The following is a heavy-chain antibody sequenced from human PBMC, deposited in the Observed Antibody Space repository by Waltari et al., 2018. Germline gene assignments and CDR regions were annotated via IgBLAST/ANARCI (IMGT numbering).Heavy chain of an antibody. Sequence: QVQLQESGPGLVKPLETLSLTCPASGGSIRSYYGSWIRQPAGKGLEWIGHIFTSGITKYNPSLKSRVTMSVDTSKNQFSLKLTSVTAADTAVYYCARESGDYSPFDNWGQGTLVTVSS. J-gene: IGHJ4*02. CDR3: ARESGDYSPFDN. D-gene: IGHD4-17*01. CDR2: IFTSGIT. CDR1: GGSIRSYY. V-gene: IGHV4-4*07.